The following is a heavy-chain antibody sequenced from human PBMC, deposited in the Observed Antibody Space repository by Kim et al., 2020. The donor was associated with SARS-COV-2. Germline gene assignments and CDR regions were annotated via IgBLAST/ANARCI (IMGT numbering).Heavy chain of an antibody. V-gene: IGHV3-23*01. D-gene: IGHD1-1*01. Sequence: GGSLRLSCTASEFTFSAYATHWVRQAPGEGLEWVSVIGDGSSGKTYADSVKGRFTISRDDSKNTLYLQMNSLRAEDTAVYYCAKLGGRERKGGADYWG. CDR2: IGDGSSGK. CDR3: AKLGGRERKGGADY. CDR1: EFTFSAYA. J-gene: IGHJ4*01.